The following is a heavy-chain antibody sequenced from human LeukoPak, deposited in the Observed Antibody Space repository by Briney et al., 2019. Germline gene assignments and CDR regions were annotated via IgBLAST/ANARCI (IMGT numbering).Heavy chain of an antibody. J-gene: IGHJ4*02. D-gene: IGHD1-1*01. Sequence: GGSLRLSCAASGFTFSLYEMNWVRQAPGKGLGWVSYISSSADTIYYADSVKGRFTISRDNAKNSLYLHMNSLRAEDTAVYYCATMEVRDYWGQGTLVTVSS. V-gene: IGHV3-48*03. CDR1: GFTFSLYE. CDR2: ISSSADTI. CDR3: ATMEVRDY.